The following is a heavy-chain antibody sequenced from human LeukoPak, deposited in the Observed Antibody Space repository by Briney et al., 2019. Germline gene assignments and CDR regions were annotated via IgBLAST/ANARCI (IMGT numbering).Heavy chain of an antibody. CDR2: IKTDGNT. D-gene: IGHD6-19*01. J-gene: IGHJ4*02. CDR3: AGRDEGTGWSFDY. CDR1: GGSITSHH. V-gene: IGHV4-4*07. Sequence: PSGTLSLTCIVSGGSITSHHWSWIRQLAGKGLEWIGQIKTDGNTNYNPSLDRRVAISVDTSRNRCSLELTSVTVADTAIYYCAGRDEGTGWSFDYWGRGALVTVSS.